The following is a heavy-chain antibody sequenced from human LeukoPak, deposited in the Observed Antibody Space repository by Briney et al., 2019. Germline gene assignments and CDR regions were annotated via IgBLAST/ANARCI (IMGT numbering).Heavy chain of an antibody. J-gene: IGHJ4*02. V-gene: IGHV4-34*01. D-gene: IGHD3-16*02. CDR3: ARGSDYDYIWGSYRHACFDY. CDR2: INHSGST. CDR1: GGSFSGYY. Sequence: SETLSLTCAVYGGSFSGYYWSWIRQPPGKGLEWIGEINHSGSTNYNPSLKSRVTISVDTSKIQFSLKLSSVTAADTAVYYCARGSDYDYIWGSYRHACFDYWGQGTLVTVSS.